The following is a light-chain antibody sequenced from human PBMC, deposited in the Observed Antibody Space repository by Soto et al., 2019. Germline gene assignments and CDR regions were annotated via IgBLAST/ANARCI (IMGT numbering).Light chain of an antibody. J-gene: IGKJ1*01. CDR2: GAS. Sequence: EIVMAQSPATLSVSPGERATLSCRASQSVNSNLAWYQQKPGQAPRLLIYGASTRATGIPARFSGSGSGTEFTLPISSLQSEDFEFYYCQQYNNWPPATVGQGTKVEIK. CDR1: QSVNSN. CDR3: QQYNNWPPAT. V-gene: IGKV3-15*01.